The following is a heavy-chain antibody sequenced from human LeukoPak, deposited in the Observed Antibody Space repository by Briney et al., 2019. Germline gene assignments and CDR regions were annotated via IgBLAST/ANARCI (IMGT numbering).Heavy chain of an antibody. V-gene: IGHV1-8*01. CDR1: GYTFTSYD. Sequence: GASVKVSCKASGYTFTSYDINWVRQATGQGLEWMGWMNPNSGNTGYAQKFQGRVNITRNTSISTAYMELSSLRSEDTAVYYCASVRSLVAAWWFDPWGQGTLVTVSS. CDR2: MNPNSGNT. J-gene: IGHJ5*02. CDR3: ASVRSLVAAWWFDP. D-gene: IGHD2-2*01.